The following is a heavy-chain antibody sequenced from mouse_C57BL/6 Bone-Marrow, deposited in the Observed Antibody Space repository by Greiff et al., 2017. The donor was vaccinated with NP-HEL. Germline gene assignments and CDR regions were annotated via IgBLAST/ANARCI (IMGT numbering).Heavy chain of an antibody. CDR3: ARRGYYHAMDY. CDR1: GFTFSSYG. Sequence: EVQLVESGGDLVKPGGSLKLSCAASGFTFSSYGMSWVRQTPDKRLEWVAPISSGGSYTSSPDSVKGRFTISRDHAKNNLYLQMSSLKSEYTAMYYCARRGYYHAMDYWGQGTSVTVSS. D-gene: IGHD2-2*01. V-gene: IGHV5-6*01. CDR2: ISSGGSYT. J-gene: IGHJ4*01.